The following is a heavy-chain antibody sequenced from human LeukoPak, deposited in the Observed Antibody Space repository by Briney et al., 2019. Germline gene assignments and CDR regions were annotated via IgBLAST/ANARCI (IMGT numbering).Heavy chain of an antibody. J-gene: IGHJ4*02. D-gene: IGHD3-22*01. V-gene: IGHV3-23*01. CDR3: AKAQGYYDC. Sequence: PGGSLRLSCAASGFIFSNYGMNWVRQAPGKGLEWVSGIGVGGTTYYPDSVKGRFTISRDTSKNTLYLQMNSLRAEDTAVYYCAKAQGYYDCWGQGTLVTVSS. CDR1: GFIFSNYG. CDR2: IGVGGTT.